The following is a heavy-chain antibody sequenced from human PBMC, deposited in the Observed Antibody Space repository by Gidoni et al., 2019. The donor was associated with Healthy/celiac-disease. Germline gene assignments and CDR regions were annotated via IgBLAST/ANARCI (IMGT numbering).Heavy chain of an antibody. Sequence: QLQLQESGPGLVKPSETLSLTCTVSGGSISSSSYYWGWIRQPPGEGLEWIGSIYYSGSTYYNPSLKSRVTISVDTSKNQFSLKLSSVTAADTAVYYCARQAYCGGDCYPDHWGQGTLVTVSS. J-gene: IGHJ4*02. CDR1: GGSISSSSYY. D-gene: IGHD2-21*02. CDR2: IYYSGST. V-gene: IGHV4-39*01. CDR3: ARQAYCGGDCYPDH.